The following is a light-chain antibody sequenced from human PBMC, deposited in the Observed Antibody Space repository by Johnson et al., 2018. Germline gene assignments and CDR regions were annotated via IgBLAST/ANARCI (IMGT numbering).Light chain of an antibody. CDR2: ENN. CDR1: SSNIGNNY. Sequence: QSVLTQPPSVSAAPGQKVTISCSGSSSNIGNNYVSWYQQLPGTAPKLLIYENNKRPSGIPDRFSGSKSGTSATLGITGLQTGDEADYYCGTWDSSLVAGNVCVPGTKVTVL. V-gene: IGLV1-51*02. CDR3: GTWDSSLVAGNV. J-gene: IGLJ1*01.